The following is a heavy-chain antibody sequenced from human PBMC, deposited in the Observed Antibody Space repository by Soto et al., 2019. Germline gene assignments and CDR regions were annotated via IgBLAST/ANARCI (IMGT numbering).Heavy chain of an antibody. CDR3: ATTQWDYDILTGYSPAVGYGMDV. CDR1: GYSFTSYW. Sequence: GESLKISCKGSGYSFTSYWIGWVRQMPGKGLEWMGIIYPGDSDTRYSPSFQGQVTISADKSISTAYLQWSSLKASDTAMYYCATTQWDYDILTGYSPAVGYGMDVWGQGTTVTVSS. D-gene: IGHD3-9*01. CDR2: IYPGDSDT. V-gene: IGHV5-51*01. J-gene: IGHJ6*02.